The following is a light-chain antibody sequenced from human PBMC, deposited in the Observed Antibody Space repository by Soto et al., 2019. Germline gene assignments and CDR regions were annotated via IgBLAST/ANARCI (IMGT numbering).Light chain of an antibody. CDR3: QHYAGSPPWT. CDR1: QSVSSDY. J-gene: IGKJ1*01. CDR2: GAS. V-gene: IGKV3-20*01. Sequence: EIVLTQSPGTLSLSPVERATLSCRASQSVSSDYLAWYQQKPGQAPRLLIYGASSRATGIPDRFSGSGCGTDFTLTISGLEPEDFAVYYCQHYAGSPPWTFGQGTKVDIK.